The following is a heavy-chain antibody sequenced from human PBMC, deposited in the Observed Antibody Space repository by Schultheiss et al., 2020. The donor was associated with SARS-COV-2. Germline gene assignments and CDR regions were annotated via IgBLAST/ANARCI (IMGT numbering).Heavy chain of an antibody. CDR2: IYYSGST. CDR3: ARVPDNWNYVYAFDI. CDR1: GGSISSGGYY. Sequence: SQTLSLTCTVSGGSISSGGYYWSWIRQPPGKGLEWIGYIYYSGSTNYNPSLKSRVTISVDTSKNQFSLKLSSVTAADTAVYYCARVPDNWNYVYAFDIWGQGTMVTVSS. J-gene: IGHJ3*02. D-gene: IGHD1-7*01. V-gene: IGHV4-61*08.